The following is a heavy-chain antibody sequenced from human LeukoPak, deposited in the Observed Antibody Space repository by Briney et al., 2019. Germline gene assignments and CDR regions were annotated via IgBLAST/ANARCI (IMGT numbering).Heavy chain of an antibody. CDR1: GYTFTSYG. CDR2: ISAYNDNT. J-gene: IGHJ5*02. Sequence: ASVKVSCKASGYTFTSYGITRVRQAPGQGLEWMGWISAYNDNTNYAQKLQGRVTMTTDTSTSTAYMELRSLRSDDTAVYYCARSPRSSSSRWFDPWGQGTLVTVSS. V-gene: IGHV1-18*01. CDR3: ARSPRSSSSRWFDP. D-gene: IGHD6-6*01.